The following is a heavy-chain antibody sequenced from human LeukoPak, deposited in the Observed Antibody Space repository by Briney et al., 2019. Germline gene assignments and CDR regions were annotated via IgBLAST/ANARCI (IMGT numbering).Heavy chain of an antibody. J-gene: IGHJ4*02. D-gene: IGHD6-19*01. CDR3: ARRAVAGTGGDDY. Sequence: GESLRLSCAASGFTSSSYWMNWVRQAPGKGLEWVANIKEDGTVKYYVDSVKGRFTISRDNAKNSLYLQMNSLRAEDTAVYYCARRAVAGTGGDDYWGQGTLVTVSS. CDR2: IKEDGTVK. V-gene: IGHV3-7*01. CDR1: GFTSSSYW.